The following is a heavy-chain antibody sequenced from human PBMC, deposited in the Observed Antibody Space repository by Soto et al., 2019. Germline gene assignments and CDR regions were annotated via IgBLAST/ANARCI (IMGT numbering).Heavy chain of an antibody. V-gene: IGHV4-59*11. CDR3: ARMDGTRSYFFDY. J-gene: IGHJ4*02. Sequence: QVQLLESGPGLVKPSETLSLTCTVSGGSFSGPYWGWIRQPPGKGLEWIGYIHDSGITNYDPSLRSRVTMSIDMSKNQFSLSLTSVTTADTAIYYCARMDGTRSYFFDYWGPGSLVTVSS. CDR2: IHDSGIT. CDR1: GGSFSGPY. D-gene: IGHD3-10*01.